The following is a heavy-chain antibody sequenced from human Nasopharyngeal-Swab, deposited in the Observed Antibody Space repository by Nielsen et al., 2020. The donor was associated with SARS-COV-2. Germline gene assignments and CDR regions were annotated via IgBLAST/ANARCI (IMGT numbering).Heavy chain of an antibody. CDR1: GFTVSSDN. CDR2: VYSGGGT. CDR3: ARDHPPIEVAGTNYFDY. V-gene: IGHV3-66*01. J-gene: IGHJ4*02. Sequence: GGSLRLSCTASGFTVSSDNMSWVRQAPGKGLEWVSVVYSGGGTDYADSVKGRFTTTRDNSKNTMYLQMRRLRDEDTAIYYCARDHPPIEVAGTNYFDYWGQGTLVTVSS. D-gene: IGHD6-19*01.